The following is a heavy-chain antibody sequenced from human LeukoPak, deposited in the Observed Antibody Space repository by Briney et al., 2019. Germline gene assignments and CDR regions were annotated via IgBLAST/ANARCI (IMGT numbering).Heavy chain of an antibody. D-gene: IGHD5-18*01. Sequence: KPGRSLRLSCAASGFTFDDYAMHWVRQAPGKGLEWVSSISSSSSYIYYADSVKGRFTISRDNAKNSLYLQMNSLRAEDTAVYYCARDAGYSYPQDFDYWGQGTLVTVSS. CDR3: ARDAGYSYPQDFDY. CDR1: GFTFDDYA. J-gene: IGHJ4*02. CDR2: ISSSSSYI. V-gene: IGHV3-21*01.